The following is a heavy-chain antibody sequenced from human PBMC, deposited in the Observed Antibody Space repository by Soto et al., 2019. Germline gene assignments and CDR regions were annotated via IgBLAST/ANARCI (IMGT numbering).Heavy chain of an antibody. CDR1: GFTFSSYA. CDR3: AKDFDDSSGYSDY. CDR2: ISGSGGST. Sequence: GGSLRLSGAASGFTFSSYAMSWVRQAPGKGLEWGSAISGSGGSTYYADSVKGRFTISRDNSKNTLYLQMNSLRAEDPAVYYCAKDFDDSSGYSDYWGQGSLVTVSS. J-gene: IGHJ4*02. D-gene: IGHD3-22*01. V-gene: IGHV3-23*01.